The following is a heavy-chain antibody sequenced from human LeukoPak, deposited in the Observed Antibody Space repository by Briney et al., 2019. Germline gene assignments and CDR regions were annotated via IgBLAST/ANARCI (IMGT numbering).Heavy chain of an antibody. Sequence: PGGSLRLSCAASGFTFSTYSMNWVRQAPGKGLEWVSSISSGSSFIYYADSVKGRFTISRDNAKDSLFLQMNGLRAEDTAVYYCARESSGYFYWGQGTLVTVSS. CDR2: ISSGSSFI. CDR3: ARESSGYFY. J-gene: IGHJ4*02. D-gene: IGHD3-22*01. CDR1: GFTFSTYS. V-gene: IGHV3-21*01.